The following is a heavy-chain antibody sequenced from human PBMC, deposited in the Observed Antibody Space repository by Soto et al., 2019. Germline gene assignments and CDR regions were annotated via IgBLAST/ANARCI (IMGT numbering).Heavy chain of an antibody. J-gene: IGHJ4*02. CDR1: GDSISSYY. Sequence: SETLSLTCSVSGDSISSYYWSWIRQPPGKGLEWIGYIYYSGSTNYNPSFKSRVTISVDTPKNQFSLKLSSVTAADTAVYYCARAVWQQLVPFDYWGQGTLVTVSS. V-gene: IGHV4-59*01. CDR3: ARAVWQQLVPFDY. CDR2: IYYSGST. D-gene: IGHD6-13*01.